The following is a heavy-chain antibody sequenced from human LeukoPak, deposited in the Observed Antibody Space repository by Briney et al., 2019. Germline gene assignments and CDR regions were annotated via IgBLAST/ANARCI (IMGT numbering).Heavy chain of an antibody. CDR2: TYTSEST. D-gene: IGHD4/OR15-4a*01. J-gene: IGHJ4*02. V-gene: IGHV4-61*02. CDR3: ARGVLY. CDR1: GGSITSGSFC. Sequence: SQTLSLTCTVSGGSITSGSFCWVWIPQPAGNGLEWIGRTYTSESTNYNPSLKSRVTISVDTSKNQFSQKLSSVTAADTAVYYCARGVLYWGQGTLVTVSS.